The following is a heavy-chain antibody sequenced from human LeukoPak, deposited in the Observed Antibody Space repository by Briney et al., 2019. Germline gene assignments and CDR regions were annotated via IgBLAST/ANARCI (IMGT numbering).Heavy chain of an antibody. J-gene: IGHJ4*02. V-gene: IGHV1-24*01. Sequence: ASVKVSCKVSGYTLTELSMHWVRQAPGKGLEWMGSFDPKDGETIYAQKFQGRVTMTRDTSISTAYMELSRLRSDDTAVYYCAKPDSSGYYFNYWGQGTLVTVSS. D-gene: IGHD3-22*01. CDR3: AKPDSSGYYFNY. CDR1: GYTLTELS. CDR2: FDPKDGET.